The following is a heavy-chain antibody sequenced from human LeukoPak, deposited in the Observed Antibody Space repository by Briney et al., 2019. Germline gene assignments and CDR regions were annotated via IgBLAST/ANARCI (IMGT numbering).Heavy chain of an antibody. D-gene: IGHD6-13*01. V-gene: IGHV1-8*03. CDR1: GYTFTSYD. CDR2: MNPNSGNT. Sequence: ASVKVSCKASGYTFTSYDINWVRQATGQGLEWMGWMNPNSGNTGYAQKFQGRVTITRNTSISTAYMELSSLRSEDTAVYYCARAGASSSWYSDYYYYSMDVWGKGTTVTVSS. CDR3: ARAGASSSWYSDYYYYSMDV. J-gene: IGHJ6*03.